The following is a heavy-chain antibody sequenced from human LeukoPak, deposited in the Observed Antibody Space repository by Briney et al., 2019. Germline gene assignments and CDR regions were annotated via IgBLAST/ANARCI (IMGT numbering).Heavy chain of an antibody. V-gene: IGHV4-34*01. CDR2: INHSGST. CDR1: GGSFSGYY. Sequence: TSETLSLTCAVYGGSFSGYYWSWIRQPPGKGLEWIGEINHSGSTNYNPSLKSRVTISVDTSKNQFSLKLSSVTAADTAVYYCARGGYCSSTSCFLLRYYYYGMDVWGQGTTVTVSS. CDR3: ARGGYCSSTSCFLLRYYYYGMDV. D-gene: IGHD2-2*01. J-gene: IGHJ6*02.